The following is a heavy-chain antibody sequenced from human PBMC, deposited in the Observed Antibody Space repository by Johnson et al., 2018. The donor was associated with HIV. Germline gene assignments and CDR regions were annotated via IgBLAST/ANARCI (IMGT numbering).Heavy chain of an antibody. CDR3: ATPQEGYSACDI. D-gene: IGHD2-15*01. CDR1: GFTFSDYY. V-gene: IGHV3-11*04. Sequence: QVQLVESGGGVVQPGRSLRLSCVASGFTFSDYYMTWIRQAPGKGLEWVSALSGSDDSTDYADSVKGRFTISRDNAKNMLYLQMNSLRAEDTAVYYCATPQEGYSACDIWGQGTMVTVSS. J-gene: IGHJ3*02. CDR2: LSGSDDST.